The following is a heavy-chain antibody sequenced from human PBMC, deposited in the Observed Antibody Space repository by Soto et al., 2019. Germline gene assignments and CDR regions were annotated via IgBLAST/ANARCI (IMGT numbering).Heavy chain of an antibody. D-gene: IGHD2-15*01. CDR3: ARDIDPGNYYGMDV. V-gene: IGHV4-61*01. CDR2: IYYSGST. CDR1: GGSVSSGSYY. J-gene: IGHJ6*02. Sequence: PSETLSLTCTVSGGSVSSGSYYWSWIRQPPGKGLEWIGYIYYSGSTNYNPSLKSRVTISVDTSKNQFSLKLSSVTAADTAVYYCARDIDPGNYYGMDVWGQGTTVTVSS.